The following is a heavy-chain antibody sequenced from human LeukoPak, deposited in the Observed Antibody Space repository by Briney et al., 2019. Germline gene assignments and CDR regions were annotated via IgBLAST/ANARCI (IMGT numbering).Heavy chain of an antibody. D-gene: IGHD3-3*01. CDR3: ARDTDDFQGLDV. CDR1: GFTFSNYW. CDR2: INLDGRQR. J-gene: IGHJ3*01. V-gene: IGHV3-7*01. Sequence: GGSLRLSCVVSGFTFSNYWMSWVRQAPGKGLEWVANINLDGRQRFYVDSVKGRFTISRASTENSLYLQMNSLRVEDTAVYYCARDTDDFQGLDVWGQGTVVTVSS.